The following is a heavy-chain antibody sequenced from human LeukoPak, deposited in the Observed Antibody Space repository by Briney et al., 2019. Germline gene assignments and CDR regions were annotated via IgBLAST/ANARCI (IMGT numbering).Heavy chain of an antibody. J-gene: IGHJ4*02. CDR3: ARVRYSYGDDLYFDY. D-gene: IGHD5-18*01. CDR2: IYHSGST. V-gene: IGHV4-38-2*02. CDR1: GYSISSGYC. Sequence: PSETLSLTCTVSGYSISSGYCWGWIRQPPGKGLEWIGSIYHSGSTYYNPSLKSRVTISVDTSKNQFSLKLSSVTAADTAVYYCARVRYSYGDDLYFDYWGQGTRVTVSS.